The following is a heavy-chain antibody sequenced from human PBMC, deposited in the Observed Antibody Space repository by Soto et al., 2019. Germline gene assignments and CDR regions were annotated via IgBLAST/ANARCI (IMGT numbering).Heavy chain of an antibody. CDR1: GFTFSDYY. V-gene: IGHV3-11*05. CDR2: INSSSSYT. J-gene: IGHJ2*01. CDR3: ARIITAAGGRRYFDL. D-gene: IGHD6-13*01. Sequence: QVQLVESGGGLVKPGGSLRLSCAASGFTFSDYYMSWIRQAPGKGLEWVSYINSSSSYTNYADSVKGRFTISRDNAKNSLYLQMNSLRAEDTAVYYCARIITAAGGRRYFDLWGRGTVVTASS.